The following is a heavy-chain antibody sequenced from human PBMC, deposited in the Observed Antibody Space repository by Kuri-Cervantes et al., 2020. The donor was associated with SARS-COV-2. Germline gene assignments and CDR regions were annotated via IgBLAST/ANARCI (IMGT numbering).Heavy chain of an antibody. CDR3: ARDDRTYYDSSSSGVFDI. J-gene: IGHJ3*02. CDR1: GFTFSDYS. V-gene: IGHV3-11*04. CDR2: ISSSGSTI. D-gene: IGHD3-22*01. Sequence: GGSLRLSCAASGFTFSDYSMSWIRQAPGKGLEWVSYISSSGSTIYYADSLKGRFTISRDNAKNSLYLQMNSLRAEDTAVYYCARDDRTYYDSSSSGVFDIWGQGTMVTVSS.